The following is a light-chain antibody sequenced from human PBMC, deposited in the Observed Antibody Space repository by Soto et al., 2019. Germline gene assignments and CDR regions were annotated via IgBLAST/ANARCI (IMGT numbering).Light chain of an antibody. CDR2: GAS. V-gene: IGKV3-20*01. CDR3: QQYDNSVWT. CDR1: QSISTSN. J-gene: IGKJ1*01. Sequence: EIVMTQSPATLSVSPGESATLSCRASQSISTSNLAWYQQRPGQAPRLLIYGASRRATGIPDRFSGSGSGTDFTLTISRLEPEDLAVYYCQQYDNSVWTFGQGTKVDIK.